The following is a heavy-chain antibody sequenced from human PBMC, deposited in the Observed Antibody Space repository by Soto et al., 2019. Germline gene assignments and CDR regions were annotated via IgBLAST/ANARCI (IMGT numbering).Heavy chain of an antibody. CDR2: IYYSGST. V-gene: IGHV4-31*02. CDR3: ARDPNGNSYGYGGENYYGMDV. Sequence: PSETLSLTCTVSGGSISSGGYYWSWIRQHPGKGLEWIGYIYYSGSTYYNPSLKSRVTISVDTSKNQFSLKLSSVTAADTAVYYCARDPNGNSYGYGGENYYGMDVWGQGTTVNAPQ. CDR1: GGSISSGGYY. J-gene: IGHJ6*01. D-gene: IGHD5-18*01.